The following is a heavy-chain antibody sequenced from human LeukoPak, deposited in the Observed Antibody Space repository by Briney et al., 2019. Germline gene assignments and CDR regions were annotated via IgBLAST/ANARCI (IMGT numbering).Heavy chain of an antibody. J-gene: IGHJ4*02. CDR2: ISGSGGST. CDR1: GFTFSSYA. CDR3: AKDGGPYDSSGYYRDY. V-gene: IGHV3-23*01. Sequence: GGSLRLSCAASGFTFSSYAMSWVRQAPGKGLEWVSAISGSGGSTYYADSVKGRFTIFRDNSKNTLYLQMNSLRAEDTAVYYCAKDGGPYDSSGYYRDYWGQGTLVTVSS. D-gene: IGHD3-22*01.